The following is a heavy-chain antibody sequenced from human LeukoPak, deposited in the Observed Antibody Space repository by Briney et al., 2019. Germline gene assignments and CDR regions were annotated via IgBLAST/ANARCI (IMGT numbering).Heavy chain of an antibody. CDR2: ISGSGGST. CDR1: GFTFSSYG. D-gene: IGHD3-16*02. V-gene: IGHV3-23*01. J-gene: IGHJ4*02. CDR3: AKDNDYVWGSYRFYYFDY. Sequence: GGSLRLSCAASGFTFSSYGMSWVRQAPGKGLEWVSAISGSGGSTYYADSVKGRFTISRDNSKNTLYLQMNSLRAEDTAVYYCAKDNDYVWGSYRFYYFDYWGQGTLVTVSS.